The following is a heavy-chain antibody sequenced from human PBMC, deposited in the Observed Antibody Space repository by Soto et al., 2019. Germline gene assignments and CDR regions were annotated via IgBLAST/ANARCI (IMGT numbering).Heavy chain of an antibody. D-gene: IGHD3-22*01. CDR3: ARGKETYKYDSSGFGLEY. CDR2: INYSGST. V-gene: IGHV4-59*11. CDR1: VGSISSHD. J-gene: IGHJ4*02. Sequence: SETLSLTCSVSVGSISSHDWSWIRQPPGKGLEWIGYINYSGSTNYNPSLKSRVSISVDTSKNQFSLKVSSVTAADTAVYYCARGKETYKYDSSGFGLEYWGQGNLVTVSS.